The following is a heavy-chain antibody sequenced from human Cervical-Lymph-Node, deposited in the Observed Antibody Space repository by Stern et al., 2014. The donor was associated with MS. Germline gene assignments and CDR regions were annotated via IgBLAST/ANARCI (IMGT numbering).Heavy chain of an antibody. V-gene: IGHV3-30*01. J-gene: IGHJ5*02. CDR3: ARDRFDP. Sequence: VQLVESGGGVVQPGRSLRLSCAASGFTFSSYAMHWVRQAPGKGLEWVAVISYDGSNKYYADSVKGRFTISRDNSKNTLYLQMNSLRAGDTAVYYCARDRFDPWGQGTLVTVSS. CDR2: ISYDGSNK. CDR1: GFTFSSYA.